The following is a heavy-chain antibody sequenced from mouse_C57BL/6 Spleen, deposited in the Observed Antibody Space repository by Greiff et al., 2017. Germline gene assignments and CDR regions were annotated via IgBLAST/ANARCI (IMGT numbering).Heavy chain of an antibody. V-gene: IGHV1-15*01. CDR3: TRGGYGSSYGYFEV. Sequence: VQLQESGAELVRPGASVTLSCKASGYTFTDYEMHWVKQTPVHGLEWIGAIDPATGGTAYNQKFKGKAILTADKSSSTAYMELRSLTSEDSAVYYCTRGGYGSSYGYFEVWGTGTTVTVSS. CDR1: GYTFTDYE. CDR2: IDPATGGT. J-gene: IGHJ1*03. D-gene: IGHD1-1*01.